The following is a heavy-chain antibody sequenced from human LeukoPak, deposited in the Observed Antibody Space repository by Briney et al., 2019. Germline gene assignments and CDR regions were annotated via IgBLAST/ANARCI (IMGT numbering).Heavy chain of an antibody. CDR2: IKSDGSRT. CDR3: ARFYGGSALDN. J-gene: IGHJ3*02. Sequence: GGSLRLSCAASGFTFSNYWMHWVRQAPGKGLVWVSRIKSDGSRTDYADSVKGRFTISRDNAKNTLYLHMNSLRAEDTAVYYCARFYGGSALDNWGQGTMVTVSS. CDR1: GFTFSNYW. D-gene: IGHD3-16*01. V-gene: IGHV3-74*01.